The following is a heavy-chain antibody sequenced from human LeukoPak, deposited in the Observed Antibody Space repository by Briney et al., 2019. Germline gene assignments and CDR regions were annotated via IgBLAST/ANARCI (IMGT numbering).Heavy chain of an antibody. CDR1: VYTFTSYW. D-gene: IGHD3-22*01. J-gene: IGHJ4*02. Sequence: KPGESLRISCKGSVYTFTSYWSSWVRQMPGKGREWMGTIDPSDSYTNYSPSFKGHVTISADKSISTASLQWSSLKASDTAIYYCARQAYENSGAHLDYWGQGTLVTVSS. CDR3: ARQAYENSGAHLDY. CDR2: IDPSDSYT. V-gene: IGHV5-10-1*01.